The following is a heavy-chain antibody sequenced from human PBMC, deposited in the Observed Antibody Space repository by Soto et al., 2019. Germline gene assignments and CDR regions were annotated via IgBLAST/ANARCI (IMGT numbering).Heavy chain of an antibody. V-gene: IGHV2-5*02. J-gene: IGHJ4*02. CDR1: GFSLSTSGVG. D-gene: IGHD5-18*01. Sequence: QITLKESGPTLVKPTQTLTLTCTFSGFSLSTSGVGVGWIRQPPGKALEWLALIYWDDDKRYSPSLQSRLTIAKGTSKNQLVLTMTTMDPVDTATYDCAHNTGRGYSYVGWGQGTLVTVSS. CDR2: IYWDDDK. CDR3: AHNTGRGYSYVG.